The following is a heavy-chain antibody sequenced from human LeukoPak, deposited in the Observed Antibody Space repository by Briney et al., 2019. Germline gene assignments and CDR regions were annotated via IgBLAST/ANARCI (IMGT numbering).Heavy chain of an antibody. CDR3: ARDLKRGYSSGRHSWGTGSSNDY. D-gene: IGHD6-19*01. J-gene: IGHJ4*02. V-gene: IGHV3-30*02. CDR1: GFTFSSYG. CDR2: IRYDGSNK. Sequence: GGSLRLSCAASGFTFSSYGMHWVRQAPGEGLEWVAFIRYDGSNKYYADSVKGRFTISRDNSKNTLYLQMNSLRAEDTAVYYCARDLKRGYSSGRHSWGTGSSNDYWGQGTLVTVSS.